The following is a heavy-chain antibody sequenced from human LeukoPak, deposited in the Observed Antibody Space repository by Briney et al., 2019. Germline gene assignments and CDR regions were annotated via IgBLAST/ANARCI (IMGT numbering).Heavy chain of an antibody. CDR3: ARGSITMVRGPMRTWFDP. V-gene: IGHV4-34*01. J-gene: IGHJ5*02. CDR2: INHSGST. CDR1: GGSFSGYY. D-gene: IGHD3-10*01. Sequence: SETLSLTCAVYGGSFSGYYWSWIRQPPGKGLEWIGEINHSGSTNYNPSLTSRATISVATSKNQFSLKRRSGTAANTAVYYCARGSITMVRGPMRTWFDPWGQGTLVTVSS.